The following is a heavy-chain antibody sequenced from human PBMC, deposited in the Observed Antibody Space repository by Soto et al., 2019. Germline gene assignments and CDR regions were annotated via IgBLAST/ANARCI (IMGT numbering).Heavy chain of an antibody. CDR2: IKQDGSEK. J-gene: IGHJ4*02. D-gene: IGHD3-3*01. CDR1: GFTFSSYW. CDR3: ARDLESASFWSGYGLGY. Sequence: EVQLVESGGGLVQPGGSLRLSCAASGFTFSSYWMSWVRQAPGKGLEWVANIKQDGSEKYYVDSVKGRFTISRDNAKNSLYLQMTSLRAEDTAVYYCARDLESASFWSGYGLGYWGQGTLVTVPS. V-gene: IGHV3-7*01.